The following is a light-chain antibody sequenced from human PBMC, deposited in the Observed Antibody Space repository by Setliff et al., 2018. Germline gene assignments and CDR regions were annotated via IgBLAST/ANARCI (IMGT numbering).Light chain of an antibody. CDR3: QSYDTSLGRYV. J-gene: IGLJ1*01. CDR1: GSNIGTNT. CDR2: GST. Sequence: QSVLTQPPSASGTPGQRVTISCSGSGSNIGTNTVNWYQQLPGTAPTLLIYGSTKRPSGVPDRFSGSKSGPSASLAITGLQAEDEADYYCQSYDTSLGRYVFGTGTKV. V-gene: IGLV1-44*01.